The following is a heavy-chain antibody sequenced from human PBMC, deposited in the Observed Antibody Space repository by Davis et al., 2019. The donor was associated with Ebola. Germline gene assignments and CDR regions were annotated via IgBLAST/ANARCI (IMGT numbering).Heavy chain of an antibody. CDR2: IYYSGST. CDR3: ARQAAAYDY. D-gene: IGHD6-13*01. CDR1: GGSISSSSYY. J-gene: IGHJ4*02. V-gene: IGHV4-39*01. Sequence: GSLRLSCTVSGGSISSSSYYWGWIRQPPGKGLEWFGSIYYSGSTYYNPSLKSRVTISVDTSKNQFSLKLSSVTAADTAVYYCARQAAAYDYWGQGTLVTVSS.